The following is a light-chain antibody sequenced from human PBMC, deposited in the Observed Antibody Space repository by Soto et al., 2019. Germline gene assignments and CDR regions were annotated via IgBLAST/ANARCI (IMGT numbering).Light chain of an antibody. Sequence: QSVLTQPPSASGTPGQRVTISCSGSSSNIGSNYVYWYQHLPGTAPKLLIYRTNQRPSGVPDRFSGSKSGTSASLAISGLRSEDEADYYCAAWDDSLSGHYVFGTGTKVTVL. CDR1: SSNIGSNY. CDR2: RTN. CDR3: AAWDDSLSGHYV. J-gene: IGLJ1*01. V-gene: IGLV1-47*01.